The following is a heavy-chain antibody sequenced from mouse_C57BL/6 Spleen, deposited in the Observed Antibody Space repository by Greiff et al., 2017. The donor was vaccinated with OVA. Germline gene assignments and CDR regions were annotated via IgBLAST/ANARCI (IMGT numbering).Heavy chain of an antibody. J-gene: IGHJ4*01. CDR2: INPSSGYT. CDR3: ALTTVAGYYYAMDY. V-gene: IGHV1-4*01. D-gene: IGHD1-1*01. CDR1: GYTFTSYT. Sequence: QVQLQQSGAELARPGASVKMSCKASGYTFTSYTMHWVKQRPGQGLEWIGYINPSSGYTKYNQKFKDKATLTADKSSSTAYMQLSSLTSEDSAVYYGALTTVAGYYYAMDYWGQGTSVTVSS.